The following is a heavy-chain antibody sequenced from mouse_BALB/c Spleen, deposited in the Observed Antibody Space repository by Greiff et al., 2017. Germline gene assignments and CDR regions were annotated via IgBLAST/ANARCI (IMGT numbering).Heavy chain of an antibody. Sequence: EVQGVESGGGLVQPGGSRKLSCAASGFTFSSFGMHWVRQAPEKGLEWVAYISSGSSTIYYADTVKGRFTISRDNPKNTLFLQMTSLRSEDTAMYYCARSRGNYEFAYWGQGTLVTVSA. D-gene: IGHD2-1*01. V-gene: IGHV5-17*02. J-gene: IGHJ3*01. CDR2: ISSGSSTI. CDR1: GFTFSSFG. CDR3: ARSRGNYEFAY.